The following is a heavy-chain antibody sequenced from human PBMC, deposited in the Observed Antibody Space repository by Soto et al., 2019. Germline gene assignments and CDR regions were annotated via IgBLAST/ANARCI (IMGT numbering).Heavy chain of an antibody. CDR3: ASSHYYSTCGYYQFEF. Sequence: QFQLVQSGAEVKKPGASVKVSCQASGGTFSNYAISWVRQAPGQGLEWMGGIIPISGAPNYAQEFQGRVKITAHESTSTAYMGLASLGSDDTAVFYCASSHYYSTCGYYQFEFWGQGTLVTVSS. D-gene: IGHD3-3*01. J-gene: IGHJ4*02. V-gene: IGHV1-69*12. CDR2: IIPISGAP. CDR1: GGTFSNYA.